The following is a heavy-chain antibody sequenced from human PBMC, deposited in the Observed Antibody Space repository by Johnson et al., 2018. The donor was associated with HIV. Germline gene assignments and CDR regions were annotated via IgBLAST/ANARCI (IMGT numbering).Heavy chain of an antibody. J-gene: IGHJ3*02. CDR1: AFSFSGYA. CDR3: ARDGRDLVTRGGFDI. V-gene: IGHV3-NL1*01. Sequence: QVQLVESGGGVVQPGRSLRLSCTSAFSFSGYAMHWVRQAPGKGLEWVSAISGSGGSTYYADSVKGRFTISRDNSKNTLYLQMTSLRPDDTAVYYCARDGRDLVTRGGFDIWGPGTVVTVSS. D-gene: IGHD5-18*01. CDR2: ISGSGGST.